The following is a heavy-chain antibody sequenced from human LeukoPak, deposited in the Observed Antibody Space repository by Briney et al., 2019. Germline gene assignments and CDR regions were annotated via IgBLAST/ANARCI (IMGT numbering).Heavy chain of an antibody. CDR1: EFTFTTYG. CDR3: ARDWKTSSFDY. V-gene: IGHV3-33*01. D-gene: IGHD1-1*01. J-gene: IGHJ4*02. Sequence: GGSLRLSCAASEFTFTTYGMHWVRQAPGKGLEWVAFIYYDGSNIYYADYVKGRFTISRDISKNTLYLQMDSLGAEDTAIYYCARDWKTSSFDYWGQGTLVTVSS. CDR2: IYYDGSNI.